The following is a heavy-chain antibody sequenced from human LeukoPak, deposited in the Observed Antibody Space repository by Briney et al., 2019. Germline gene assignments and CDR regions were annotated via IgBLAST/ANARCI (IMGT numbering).Heavy chain of an antibody. CDR1: GYTFTGYY. V-gene: IGHV1-2*02. D-gene: IGHD1-26*01. Sequence: ASVKVSCKASGYTFTGYYIHWVRQAPGQGLEWMGWINPNSGGTNYAQKFQGRVTMTRDTSISTAYMELSRLRSDDTAVYYCARGRIVGAPSTEYFDYWGQGTLVTVSS. CDR2: INPNSGGT. CDR3: ARGRIVGAPSTEYFDY. J-gene: IGHJ4*02.